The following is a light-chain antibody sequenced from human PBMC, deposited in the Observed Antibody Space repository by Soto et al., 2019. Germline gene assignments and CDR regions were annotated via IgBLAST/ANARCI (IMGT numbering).Light chain of an antibody. Sequence: EIVLTQSPGTLSLSPLERATLSCRASQRIRSTYLAWYQQKPGQAPRLLIYGASRRATGIPARFSGSGSGTDFTLTIRRLEPEDFAVYYCQLYGSSPRWKCGQGNKGDIK. CDR3: QLYGSSPRWK. J-gene: IGKJ1*01. CDR1: QRIRSTY. CDR2: GAS. V-gene: IGKV3-20*01.